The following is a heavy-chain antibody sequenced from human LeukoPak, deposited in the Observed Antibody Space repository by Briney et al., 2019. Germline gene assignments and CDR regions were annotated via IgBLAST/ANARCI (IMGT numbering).Heavy chain of an antibody. CDR1: GFTFDDYT. CDR2: ISWDGGST. D-gene: IGHD1-26*01. CDR3: ARDLGSGANWFDP. Sequence: GGSLRLSCAASGFTFDDYTVHWVRQAPGKGLEWVSLISWDGGSTYYADSVKGRFTISRDNSKNSLYLQMNSLRAEDTAVYYCARDLGSGANWFDPWGQGTLVTVSS. V-gene: IGHV3-43*01. J-gene: IGHJ5*02.